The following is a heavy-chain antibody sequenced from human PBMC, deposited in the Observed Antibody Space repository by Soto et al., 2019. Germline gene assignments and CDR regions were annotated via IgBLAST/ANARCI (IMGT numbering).Heavy chain of an antibody. Sequence: TLSLTCTVSGGSISSGDYYWSWIRQPPGKGLEWIGYIYYSGSTYYNPSLKSRVTISVDTSKNQFSLKLSSVTAADTAVYYCARVTTTVTILDYWGQGTLVTVSS. CDR1: GGSISSGDYY. V-gene: IGHV4-30-4*01. D-gene: IGHD4-17*01. J-gene: IGHJ4*02. CDR3: ARVTTTVTILDY. CDR2: IYYSGST.